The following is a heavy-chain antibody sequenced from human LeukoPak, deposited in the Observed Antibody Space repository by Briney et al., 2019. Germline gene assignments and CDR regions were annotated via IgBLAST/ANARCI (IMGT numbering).Heavy chain of an antibody. Sequence: GGSLRLSCAASGFTFSSYGMHWVRQAPGKGLEWVAFIRYDGSNKYYADSVKGRFTISRDNSKNTLYLQMNSLRAEDTAVYYCARDIRMIVATINYYYYYMDVWGKGTTVTVSS. D-gene: IGHD5-12*01. CDR3: ARDIRMIVATINYYYYYMDV. V-gene: IGHV3-30*02. CDR1: GFTFSSYG. J-gene: IGHJ6*03. CDR2: IRYDGSNK.